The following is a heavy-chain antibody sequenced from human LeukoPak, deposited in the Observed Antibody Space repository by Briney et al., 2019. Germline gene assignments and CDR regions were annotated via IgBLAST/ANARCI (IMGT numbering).Heavy chain of an antibody. CDR3: ARNYYDSSGYQESTFNY. Sequence: GGSLRLSCAASGFTFSNFAMSWVRRAPGKGLEWVSVISDSGGATYSADSVKGRFTISRDNSKNTLYLQMISLRAEDTAAYYCARNYYDSSGYQESTFNYWGQGTLVTVSS. CDR2: ISDSGGAT. CDR1: GFTFSNFA. J-gene: IGHJ4*02. D-gene: IGHD3-22*01. V-gene: IGHV3-23*01.